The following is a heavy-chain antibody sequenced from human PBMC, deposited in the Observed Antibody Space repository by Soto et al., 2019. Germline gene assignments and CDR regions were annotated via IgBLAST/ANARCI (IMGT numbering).Heavy chain of an antibody. V-gene: IGHV3-7*01. D-gene: IGHD4-17*01. CDR2: IKQDGSEK. Sequence: EVQVVESGVGLVQPGGSLRLSCAASGFTFSRFWMSWVRQAPGKGLECVANIKQDGSEKNYVDSVKGRFTISRANAKNSLLLQVNSLTTEDTAVYYWARGVGAVSEKPGDYHSAQFDSWGQGTLVTVSS. CDR1: GFTFSRFW. CDR3: ARGVGAVSEKPGDYHSAQFDS. J-gene: IGHJ4*02.